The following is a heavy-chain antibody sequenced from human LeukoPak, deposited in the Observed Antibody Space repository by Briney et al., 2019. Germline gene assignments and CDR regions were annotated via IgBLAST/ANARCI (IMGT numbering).Heavy chain of an antibody. CDR3: AAGFDY. Sequence: GGSLRLSCAASGFTFSSNWMSWVRQAPGKGLEWVANIKQDGSEKYYVDSVKGRFTISRDNAKNSLYLQMNSLRAEDTAVYYCAAGFDYWSQGTLVTVSS. CDR2: IKQDGSEK. J-gene: IGHJ4*02. V-gene: IGHV3-7*01. CDR1: GFTFSSNW. D-gene: IGHD3-10*01.